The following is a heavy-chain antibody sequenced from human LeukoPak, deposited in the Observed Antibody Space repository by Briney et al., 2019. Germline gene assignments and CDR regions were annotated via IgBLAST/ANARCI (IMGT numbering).Heavy chain of an antibody. Sequence: SETLSLTCAVYGGSFSGYYWSWIRQPPGKGLEWIGEINHSGSTNYNPSLKSRVTISVDTSKNQFSLKLSSVTAADTAVYYCARSDLRGGTYYYHYYGMDVWGQGTTVTVSS. D-gene: IGHD3-10*01. CDR3: ARSDLRGGTYYYHYYGMDV. J-gene: IGHJ6*02. CDR2: INHSGST. CDR1: GGSFSGYY. V-gene: IGHV4-34*01.